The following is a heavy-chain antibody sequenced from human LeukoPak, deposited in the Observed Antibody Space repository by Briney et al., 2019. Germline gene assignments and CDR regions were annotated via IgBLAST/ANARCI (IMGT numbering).Heavy chain of an antibody. J-gene: IGHJ6*03. CDR2: ISGSGGDT. Sequence: PGGSLRLSCAASGFTVNNNYMSWVRQAPGKGLEWVSGISGSGGDTYYVDSVKGRFTISRDNSKNTLYLQMNSLRAEDTAVYYCGKSFCSSTSCYSSYYYYMDVWGKGTTVTVSS. D-gene: IGHD2-2*01. V-gene: IGHV3-23*01. CDR3: GKSFCSSTSCYSSYYYYMDV. CDR1: GFTVNNNY.